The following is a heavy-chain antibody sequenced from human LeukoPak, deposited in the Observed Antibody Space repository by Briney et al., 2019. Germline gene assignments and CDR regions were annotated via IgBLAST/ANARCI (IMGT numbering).Heavy chain of an antibody. Sequence: GASVKVSCKASGYTFTSYDINWVRQATGQGLEWMGWMNPNSGNTGYAQKFQGRVTMTRNTSISTAYMELSSLRSEDTAVYYCARGAYSSGWYHYYYYYMDVWGKGTTVTVSS. CDR1: GYTFTSYD. CDR3: ARGAYSSGWYHYYYYYMDV. D-gene: IGHD6-19*01. J-gene: IGHJ6*03. CDR2: MNPNSGNT. V-gene: IGHV1-8*01.